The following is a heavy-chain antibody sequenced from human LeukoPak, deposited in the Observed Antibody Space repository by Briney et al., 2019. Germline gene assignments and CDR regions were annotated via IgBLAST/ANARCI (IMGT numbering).Heavy chain of an antibody. CDR2: VYYSGST. D-gene: IGHD3-3*01. J-gene: IGHJ2*01. V-gene: IGHV4-59*01. CDR3: ARAPFLYDFWSGTPRNWYFDL. CDR1: GGSISSYY. Sequence: PSETLSLTCTVSGGSISSYYWSWLRQPPGKGLEWIGYVYYSGSTNYNPSLKSRVTISVDTSKNQFSLKLSSVTAADTAVYYCARAPFLYDFWSGTPRNWYFDLWGRGTLVTVSS.